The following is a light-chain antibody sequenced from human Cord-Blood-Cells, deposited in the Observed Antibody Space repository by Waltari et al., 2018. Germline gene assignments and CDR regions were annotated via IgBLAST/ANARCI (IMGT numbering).Light chain of an antibody. J-gene: IGLJ2*01. V-gene: IGLV2-11*01. CDR3: CSYAGSYTFV. CDR2: DVS. CDR1: SSDVGGYNS. Sequence: QSALTQPRSVSGSTGQSVTISCTGTSSDVGGYNSVSWYQQHPVKAPKLMLYDVSKRPSGVPDLFSGSKSGNTASLTISGLQAEDEADYYCCSYAGSYTFVFGGGTKLTVL.